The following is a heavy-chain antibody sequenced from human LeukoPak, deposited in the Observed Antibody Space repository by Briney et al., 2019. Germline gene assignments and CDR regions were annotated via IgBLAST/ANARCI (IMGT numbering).Heavy chain of an antibody. CDR1: GGSISSYY. V-gene: IGHV4-59*01. Sequence: SETLSLTCTVSGGSISSYYWSWIRQPPGKGLEWIGYIYYSGSTNYNPSLKSRVTISVDTSKNQFSLKLSSVTAADTAVYYCARVPYCSSTSCVVVDPWGQGTLVTVSS. CDR2: IYYSGST. D-gene: IGHD2-2*01. J-gene: IGHJ5*02. CDR3: ARVPYCSSTSCVVVDP.